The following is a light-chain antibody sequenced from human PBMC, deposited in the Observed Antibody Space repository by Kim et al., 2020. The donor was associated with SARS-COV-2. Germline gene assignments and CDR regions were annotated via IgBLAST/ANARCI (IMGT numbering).Light chain of an antibody. Sequence: SPGERVTISYRASQTINNKLVWYQQKPGQDPRLLIYAATTRATGVPDRFIGSGSETDFTLTISSLQSEDFAVYFCQQSNDRPPLTFGQGTKVAIK. J-gene: IGKJ1*01. CDR2: AAT. V-gene: IGKV3-15*01. CDR3: QQSNDRPPLT. CDR1: QTINNK.